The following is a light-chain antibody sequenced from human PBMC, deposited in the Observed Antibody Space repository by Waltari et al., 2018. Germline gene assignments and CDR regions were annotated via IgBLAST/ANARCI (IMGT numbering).Light chain of an antibody. V-gene: IGLV2-14*03. J-gene: IGLJ3*02. CDR2: DVN. CDR3: SSYTLTSTWL. Sequence: QSALTQPASVSGSPGQSITISCAGTSRDVGAYTYASWYQQHPGKAPKLIIYDVNRRPSGISSRVSGSKSGNTASLTVSGLQAEDEADYYWSSYTLTSTWLFGGGTRLTVL. CDR1: SRDVGAYTY.